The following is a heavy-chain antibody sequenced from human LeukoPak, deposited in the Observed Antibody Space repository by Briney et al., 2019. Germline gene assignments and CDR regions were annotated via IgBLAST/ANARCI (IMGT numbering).Heavy chain of an antibody. CDR2: IIPIFGTA. CDR3: ARVGDSSGYYYRGSAFDI. CDR1: GGTFSSYA. Sequence: GASVKVSCKASGGTFSSYAISWVRQAPGQGLEWMGGIIPIFGTANYAQKFQGRVTITTDESTSTAYMELSSLRSEDTAVYYCARVGDSSGYYYRGSAFDIWGQGTMVTVSS. D-gene: IGHD3-22*01. J-gene: IGHJ3*02. V-gene: IGHV1-69*05.